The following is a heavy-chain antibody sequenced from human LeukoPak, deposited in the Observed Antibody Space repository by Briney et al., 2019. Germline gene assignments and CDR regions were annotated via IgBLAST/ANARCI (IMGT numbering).Heavy chain of an antibody. CDR1: EFTVSSNY. CDR2: IYSGGST. J-gene: IGHJ4*02. V-gene: IGHV3-66*01. CDR3: AGGARRQQPFDY. Sequence: GWSLRLSCAASEFTVSSNYMNWVRQAPGKGLEWVSVIYSGGSTYYADSVKGRFTISRDSSKNTLYLQMNSLRAEDTAVYYCAGGARRQQPFDYWGQGTLVTVSS. D-gene: IGHD6-13*01.